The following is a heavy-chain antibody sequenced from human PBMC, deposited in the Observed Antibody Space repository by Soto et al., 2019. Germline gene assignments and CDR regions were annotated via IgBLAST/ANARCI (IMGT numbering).Heavy chain of an antibody. V-gene: IGHV3-30-3*01. CDR1: GFTFSSYA. D-gene: IGHD2-15*01. CDR3: ARVPSSSGRAHFDY. CDR2: ISYDGSNK. J-gene: IGHJ4*02. Sequence: QVQLVESGGGVLQPGRSLRLSCAASGFTFSSYAMHWVRQAPGKGLEWVAVISYDGSNKYYADSVKGRFTISRDNSKNTLYLQMNSLRAEDTAVYYCARVPSSSGRAHFDYWGQGTLVTVSS.